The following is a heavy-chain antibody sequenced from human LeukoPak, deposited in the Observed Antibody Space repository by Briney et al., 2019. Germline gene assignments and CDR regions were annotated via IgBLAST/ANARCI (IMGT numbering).Heavy chain of an antibody. CDR2: IYPGDSDT. D-gene: IGHD2-2*02. V-gene: IGHV5-51*01. CDR3: ARRDKYCTSTGCYKDAFDM. J-gene: IGHJ3*02. CDR1: GYRFTNYW. Sequence: GESLKISRKGSGYRFTNYWIGWVRQMPGKGLEWMGLIYPGDSDTRYSPSFQGPVTLSADKSISTDYLRWSSLMASDTAIYFCARRDKYCTSTGCYKDAFDMWGQGTMVTVSS.